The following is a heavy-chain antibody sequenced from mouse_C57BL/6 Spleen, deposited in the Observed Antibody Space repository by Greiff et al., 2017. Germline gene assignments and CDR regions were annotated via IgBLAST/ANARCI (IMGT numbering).Heavy chain of an antibody. V-gene: IGHV3-6*01. J-gene: IGHJ1*03. CDR3: AKGGNDYDGWYFDV. CDR2: ISYDGSN. CDR1: GYSITSGYY. Sequence: VQLKESGPGLVKPSQSLSLTCSVTGYSITSGYYWNWIRQFPGNKLEWMGYISYDGSNNYNPSLKNRISITRDTSKNQFFLKLNSVTTEDTATYYCAKGGNDYDGWYFDVWGTGTTVTVSS. D-gene: IGHD2-4*01.